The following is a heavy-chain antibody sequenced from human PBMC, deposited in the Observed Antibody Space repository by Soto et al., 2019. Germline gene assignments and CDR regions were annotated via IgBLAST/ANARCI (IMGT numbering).Heavy chain of an antibody. CDR2: IYYSGST. J-gene: IGHJ6*02. CDR1: GGSISSSSYY. Sequence: SETLSLTCTVSGGSISSSSYYWGWIRQPPGKGLEWIGSIYYSGSTYYNPSLKSRVTISVDTSKNQFSLKLSSVTAADTAVYYCARHLFVVPAAINYYYYGMDVWGQGTTVTAP. CDR3: ARHLFVVPAAINYYYYGMDV. D-gene: IGHD2-2*01. V-gene: IGHV4-39*01.